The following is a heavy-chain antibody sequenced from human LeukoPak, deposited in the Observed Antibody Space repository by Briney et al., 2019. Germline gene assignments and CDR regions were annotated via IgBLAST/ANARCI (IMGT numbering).Heavy chain of an antibody. CDR2: IIPIFGTA. J-gene: IGHJ3*02. D-gene: IGHD3-3*01. V-gene: IGHV1-69*05. CDR1: GGTFSSYA. Sequence: SVKVSCKASGGTFSSYAISWVRQAPGQGLERMGGIIPIFGTANYAQKFQGRVTITTDESTSTACMELSSLRSEDTAVYYCASPVPIFGATAGGVDDDAFDIWGQGTMVTVSS. CDR3: ASPVPIFGATAGGVDDDAFDI.